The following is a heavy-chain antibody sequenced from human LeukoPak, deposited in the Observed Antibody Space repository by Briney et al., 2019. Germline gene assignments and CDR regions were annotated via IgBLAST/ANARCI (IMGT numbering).Heavy chain of an antibody. V-gene: IGHV3-53*01. CDR2: IYSGGST. J-gene: IGHJ4*02. CDR3: ARDRTGFFDY. CDR1: GFTVSSNY. Sequence: GGSLRLSCAASGFTVSSNYMSWVRQAPGKGLEWVSVIYSGGSTCYADSVKGRFTISRDNSKNTLYLQMNSLRAEDTAVYYCARDRTGFFDYWGQGTLVTVSS. D-gene: IGHD1-1*01.